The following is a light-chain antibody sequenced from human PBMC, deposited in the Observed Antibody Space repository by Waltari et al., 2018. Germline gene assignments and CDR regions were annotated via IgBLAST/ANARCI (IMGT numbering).Light chain of an antibody. Sequence: DIQMTQFPSTLSASVGDRVTITCRASQSISSWLAWYQQKPGKAPKVLIYKASSLQSGVPSRFSGSGSGTEFTLTISSLQPDDFATYYCQEYNSYSGTFGQGTKVEIK. CDR1: QSISSW. CDR3: QEYNSYSGT. V-gene: IGKV1-5*03. J-gene: IGKJ1*01. CDR2: KAS.